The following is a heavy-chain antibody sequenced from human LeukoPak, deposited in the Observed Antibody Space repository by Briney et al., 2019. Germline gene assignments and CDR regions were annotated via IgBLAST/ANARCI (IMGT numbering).Heavy chain of an antibody. D-gene: IGHD5-12*01. V-gene: IGHV4-59*11. Sequence: SDTLSLTCTVSGGSIGGHYWHWIRQPPGKGLEWMGYIYYTGSANYHPSFKSRVTMSVDTSKDQFSLRLNSVTAADTAVYFCARAPSGYSGFESKTSFDFWGQGTLVTVSS. J-gene: IGHJ4*02. CDR1: GGSIGGHY. CDR2: IYYTGSA. CDR3: ARAPSGYSGFESKTSFDF.